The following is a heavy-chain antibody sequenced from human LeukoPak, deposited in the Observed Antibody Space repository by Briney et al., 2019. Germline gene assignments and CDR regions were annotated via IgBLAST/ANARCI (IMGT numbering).Heavy chain of an antibody. CDR3: AKDRGDGYKGFDY. Sequence: GGSLRLSCEASGFAFSNCGFHWVRQAPGKGLEWVAVIWCDGTHKYYADSVKGRFTISRDNSKNTVYLQMNSLTAEDTAVYYCAKDRGDGYKGFDYWGQGTLVTVSS. D-gene: IGHD5-24*01. CDR1: GFAFSNCG. CDR2: IWCDGTHK. J-gene: IGHJ4*02. V-gene: IGHV3-33*06.